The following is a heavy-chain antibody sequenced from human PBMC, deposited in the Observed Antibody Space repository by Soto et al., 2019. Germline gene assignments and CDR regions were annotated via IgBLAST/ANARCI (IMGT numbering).Heavy chain of an antibody. J-gene: IGHJ3*02. V-gene: IGHV3-30*18. CDR1: GFTFSSYG. CDR3: AKLSGWDGENAFDI. D-gene: IGHD6-19*01. CDR2: ISYDGRDE. Sequence: QVQLVESGGGVVQPGRSLRLSCAASGFTFSSYGMHWVRQAPGKGLEWVAVISYDGRDEYNADFVKGRFTISRDNSKNTLFLQMHSLRPEDTALYYCAKLSGWDGENAFDIWGQGTTVTVSS.